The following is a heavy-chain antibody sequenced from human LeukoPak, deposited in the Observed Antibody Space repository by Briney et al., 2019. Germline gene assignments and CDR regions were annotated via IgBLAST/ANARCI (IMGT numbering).Heavy chain of an antibody. CDR3: ARDFDY. V-gene: IGHV3-23*01. CDR2: ISGSADTT. Sequence: GGSLRLSCVASGFTFSRYAMSWVRQAPGKGLEWVSAISGSADTTYYAASVKGRFTISRDNSKHTVYLQMNSLRAEDTAVYYCARDFDYWGQGTLVTVSS. CDR1: GFTFSRYA. J-gene: IGHJ4*02.